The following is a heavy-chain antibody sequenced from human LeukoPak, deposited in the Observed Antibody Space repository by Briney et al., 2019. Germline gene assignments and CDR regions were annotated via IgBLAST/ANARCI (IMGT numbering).Heavy chain of an antibody. J-gene: IGHJ4*02. CDR3: ARDTSVQWELSPLDY. V-gene: IGHV1-69*01. D-gene: IGHD3-16*02. Sequence: ASVKVSCKASGGTFSSYAISWVRQAPGQGLEWMGGIIPIFGTANYAQKFQGRVTITADESTSTAYMELSSLRSEDTAVYYCARDTSVQWELSPLDYWGQGTLVTVSS. CDR2: IIPIFGTA. CDR1: GGTFSSYA.